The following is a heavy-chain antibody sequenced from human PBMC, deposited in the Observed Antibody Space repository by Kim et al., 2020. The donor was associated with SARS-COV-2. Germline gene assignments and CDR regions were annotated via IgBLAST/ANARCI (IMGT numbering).Heavy chain of an antibody. J-gene: IGHJ4*02. D-gene: IGHD4-17*01. CDR2: T. V-gene: IGHV1-18*01. Sequence: TKYGHEVEGRVIMTTDTSTNTADMELWSLRSDDTAMYYCARGAYGDVSFDYWGQGTLVTVSS. CDR3: ARGAYGDVSFDY.